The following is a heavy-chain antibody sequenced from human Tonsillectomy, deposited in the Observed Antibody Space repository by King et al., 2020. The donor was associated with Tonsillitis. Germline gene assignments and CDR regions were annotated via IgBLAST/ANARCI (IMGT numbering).Heavy chain of an antibody. V-gene: IGHV2-70*15. CDR2: IDWDDDK. J-gene: IGHJ6*03. D-gene: IGHD2-15*01. CDR1: GFSLSTSGMC. CDR3: VRIVNHSDMDV. Sequence: VTLKESGPALVKPTQTLTLTCTFSGFSLSTSGMCVSWIRQPPGKALEWLARIDWDDDKYYSISLKTRLTISKDTSKNQVVLTMTNLDPVDTATYYCVRIVNHSDMDVWGKGTTVTVSS.